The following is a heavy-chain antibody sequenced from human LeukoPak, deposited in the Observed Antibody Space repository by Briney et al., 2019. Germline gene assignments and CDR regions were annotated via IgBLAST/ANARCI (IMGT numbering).Heavy chain of an antibody. CDR1: GYTFTSYG. Sequence: ASVKVSCKASGYTFTSYGISWVRQAPGQGLEWMGWINPNSGGTNYAQKFQGRVTMTRDTSISTAYMELSRLRSDDTAVYYCARDSVVYAFDYWGQGTLVTVSS. CDR3: ARDSVVYAFDY. V-gene: IGHV1-2*02. D-gene: IGHD2-8*02. CDR2: INPNSGGT. J-gene: IGHJ4*02.